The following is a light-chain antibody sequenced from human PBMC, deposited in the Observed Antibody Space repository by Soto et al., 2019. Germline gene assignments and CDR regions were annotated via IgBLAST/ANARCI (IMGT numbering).Light chain of an antibody. CDR3: QQYGSSSYT. J-gene: IGKJ2*01. CDR2: GAS. Sequence: EIVLTQSPGTLSLSPGERATLSCRASQSVSSTYLAWYQQNPGQAPRLLIYGASSRATGIPDRFSGSGSGTDVTLTLSRLEPEDFAVYFCQQYGSSSYTFGQGTKQEIK. CDR1: QSVSSTY. V-gene: IGKV3-20*01.